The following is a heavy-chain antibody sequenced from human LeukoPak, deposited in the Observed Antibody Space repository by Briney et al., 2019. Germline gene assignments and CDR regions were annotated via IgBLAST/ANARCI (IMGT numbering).Heavy chain of an antibody. Sequence: GASVKVSCKASGGTFSSYAISWVRQAPGQGLEWMGRIIPILGIANYAQKFQGRVAITADKSTSTAYMELSSLRSEDTAVYYCAREPYGTAIDYWGQGTLVAVSS. D-gene: IGHD2-21*02. CDR1: GGTFSSYA. V-gene: IGHV1-69*04. CDR3: AREPYGTAIDY. CDR2: IIPILGIA. J-gene: IGHJ4*02.